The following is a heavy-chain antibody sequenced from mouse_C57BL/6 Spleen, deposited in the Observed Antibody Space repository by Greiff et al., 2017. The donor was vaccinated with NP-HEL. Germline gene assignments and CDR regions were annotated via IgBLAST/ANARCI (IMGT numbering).Heavy chain of an antibody. J-gene: IGHJ2*01. CDR1: GYTFTDYY. D-gene: IGHD2-3*01. CDR2: INPNNGGT. Sequence: EVQLQQSGPELVKPGASVKISCKASGYTFTDYYMNWVKQSHGKSLEWIGDINPNNGGTSYNQKFKGKATLTVDKSSSTAYMELRSLTSEDSAVYYCAMGDGDYWGQGTTLTVSS. V-gene: IGHV1-26*01. CDR3: AMGDGDY.